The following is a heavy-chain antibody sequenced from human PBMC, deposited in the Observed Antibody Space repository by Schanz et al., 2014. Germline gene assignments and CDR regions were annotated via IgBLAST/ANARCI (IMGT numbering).Heavy chain of an antibody. CDR2: ISGSGAST. V-gene: IGHV3-23*01. CDR3: VRDVFLWFRDLVSLDY. J-gene: IGHJ4*02. D-gene: IGHD3-10*01. Sequence: EVQLLESGGGLVQPGGSLRLSCATSGFSFSSYAINWVRQAPGKGLEWVSGISGSGASTYYADSVKGRFTISRDNSNNTVDLQTNTLRTEHTTLYYYVRDVFLWFRDLVSLDYWGQGTLVTVSS. CDR1: GFSFSSYA.